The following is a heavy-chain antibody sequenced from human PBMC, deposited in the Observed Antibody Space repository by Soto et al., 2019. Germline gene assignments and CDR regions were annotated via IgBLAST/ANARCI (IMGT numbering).Heavy chain of an antibody. J-gene: IGHJ5*02. CDR2: IIPIFGTA. CDR3: ARGFGWLLSPGGWFDP. Sequence: QVQLVQSGAEVKKPGSSVKVSCKASGGTFSSYAISWVRQAPGQGLEWMGGIIPIFGTANYAQKFQGRVTITADESTSTAYMELSRLGSEDTAVYYCARGFGWLLSPGGWFDPWGQGTLVTVSS. CDR1: GGTFSSYA. D-gene: IGHD3-9*01. V-gene: IGHV1-69*01.